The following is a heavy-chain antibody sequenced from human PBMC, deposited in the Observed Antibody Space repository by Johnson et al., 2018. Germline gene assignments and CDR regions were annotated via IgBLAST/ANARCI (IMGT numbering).Heavy chain of an antibody. CDR2: ISSNGGST. Sequence: VQLVESGGGLVQPGGSLRLSCAASGFTFSSYAMHWVRQAPGKGLEYVSAISSNGGSTYYANSVKGRFTISRDNSKNTLYLQMGSLRAEDMAVYYWARTRYCSVGSCAFDILGQGTMVTVSS. J-gene: IGHJ3*02. V-gene: IGHV3-64*01. D-gene: IGHD2-15*01. CDR3: ARTRYCSVGSCAFDI. CDR1: GFTFSSYA.